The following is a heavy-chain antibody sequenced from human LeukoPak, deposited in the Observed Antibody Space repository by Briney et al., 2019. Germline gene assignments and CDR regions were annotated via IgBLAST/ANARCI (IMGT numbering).Heavy chain of an antibody. Sequence: GGSLRLSCAASGFTFSNYWMSWVRQAPGKGLEWVANIKEDGSQKYYEDSVKGRFTISRDNAKNSLYLQMDSLRAEDTAVYYCARSWTLPYWGQGTLVTVSS. CDR2: IKEDGSQK. D-gene: IGHD3/OR15-3a*01. CDR3: ARSWTLPY. CDR1: GFTFSNYW. V-gene: IGHV3-7*05. J-gene: IGHJ4*02.